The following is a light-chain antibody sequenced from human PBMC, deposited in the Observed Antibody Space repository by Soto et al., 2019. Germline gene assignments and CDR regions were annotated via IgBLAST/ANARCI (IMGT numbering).Light chain of an antibody. CDR2: ETS. J-gene: IGKJ3*01. CDR3: QQHSNF. Sequence: DVQMAQSPSAMSASVGDRVTIACRASQDISRFVAWFQHKPGRAPERLIYETSNLQPGVPSRFSGSGSGTEFTLAISSLEPEDFAIYYCQQHSNFFGPGTKVDI. V-gene: IGKV1-17*03. CDR1: QDISRF.